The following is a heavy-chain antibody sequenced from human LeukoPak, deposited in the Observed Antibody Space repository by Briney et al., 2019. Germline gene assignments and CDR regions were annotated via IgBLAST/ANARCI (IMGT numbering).Heavy chain of an antibody. Sequence: GGSLGLSCAASGFTFSSYSMNWVRQAPGKGLEWVSSISSSSSYIYYADSVKGRFTISRDNAKNSLYLQMNSLRAEDTAVYYCAGCSGGSCYLDYWGQGTLVTVSS. V-gene: IGHV3-21*01. CDR3: AGCSGGSCYLDY. CDR2: ISSSSSYI. D-gene: IGHD2-15*01. J-gene: IGHJ4*02. CDR1: GFTFSSYS.